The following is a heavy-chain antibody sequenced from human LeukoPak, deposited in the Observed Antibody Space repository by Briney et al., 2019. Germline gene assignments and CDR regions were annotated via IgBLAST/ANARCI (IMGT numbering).Heavy chain of an antibody. CDR2: INSNSADT. CDR1: GYTFTGYS. V-gene: IGHV1-2*02. J-gene: IGHJ1*01. Sequence: ASVKVSCKASGYTFTGYSMHWVRQAPGQGLEWMGWINSNSADTNYAQNFQGRVTMTRDTSISTAYMELSRLRSDDTALYYCARIGISARGTNFHHWGQGTLVTVSS. CDR3: ARIGISARGTNFHH. D-gene: IGHD6-13*01.